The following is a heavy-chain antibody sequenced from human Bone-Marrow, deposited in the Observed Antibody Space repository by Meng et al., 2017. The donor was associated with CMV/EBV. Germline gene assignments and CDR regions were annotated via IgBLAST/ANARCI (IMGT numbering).Heavy chain of an antibody. CDR1: GYTFTGYY. CDR2: INPNSGGT. Sequence: ASVKVSCKASGYTFTGYYMHWVRQAPGQGLEWMGWINPNSGGTNYAQKFQGRVTMTRDTSISTAYMELSRLRSDDTAVYYCARHDRYSYGPPVYYYGMDVWGQGTTVTVSS. CDR3: ARHDRYSYGPPVYYYGMDV. D-gene: IGHD5-18*01. J-gene: IGHJ6*02. V-gene: IGHV1-2*02.